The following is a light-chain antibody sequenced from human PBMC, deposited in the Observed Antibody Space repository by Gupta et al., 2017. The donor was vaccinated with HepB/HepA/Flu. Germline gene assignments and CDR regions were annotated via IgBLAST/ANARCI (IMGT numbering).Light chain of an antibody. CDR2: DAS. J-gene: IGKJ4*01. Sequence: DIQMTQFPSCLSASVRDRVTITCQASQDISNYLTWYQVKPGKAPKLLIYDASNLETGVPSRFRGSGSGTHFTFTISSLQPEDIATYYCQQYDNHPLTFGGGTKVEIK. V-gene: IGKV1-33*01. CDR1: QDISNY. CDR3: QQYDNHPLT.